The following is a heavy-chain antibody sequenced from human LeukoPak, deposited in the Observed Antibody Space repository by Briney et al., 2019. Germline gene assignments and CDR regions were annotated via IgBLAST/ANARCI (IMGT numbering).Heavy chain of an antibody. CDR3: AKGNDDILTGFDY. Sequence: GGSLRLSCVASGFTLGNYAMTWVRQAPGKGLEWVSHLSASGGSTYYADSVKGRSTISRDNSRNTLHLQMRSLRAEDTAVYYCAKGNDDILTGFDYWGQGTLVTVSS. D-gene: IGHD3-9*01. CDR1: GFTLGNYA. CDR2: LSASGGST. J-gene: IGHJ4*02. V-gene: IGHV3-23*01.